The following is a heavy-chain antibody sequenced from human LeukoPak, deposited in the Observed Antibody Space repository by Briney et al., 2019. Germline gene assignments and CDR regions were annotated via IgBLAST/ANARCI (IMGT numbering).Heavy chain of an antibody. Sequence: GASVKVSCKASGYIFTSYDINWVRQATGQGLEWMGWMNPNSGNTGYAQKFQGRVTMTRNTSISTAYMGLSSLTSEDTAVYYCARINVEMATIADYWGQGTLVTVST. J-gene: IGHJ4*02. V-gene: IGHV1-8*01. CDR2: MNPNSGNT. D-gene: IGHD5-24*01. CDR3: ARINVEMATIADY. CDR1: GYIFTSYD.